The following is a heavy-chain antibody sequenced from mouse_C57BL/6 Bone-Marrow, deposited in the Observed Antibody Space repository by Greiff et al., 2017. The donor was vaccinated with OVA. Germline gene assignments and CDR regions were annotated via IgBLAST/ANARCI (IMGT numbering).Heavy chain of an antibody. J-gene: IGHJ3*01. D-gene: IGHD2-1*01. Sequence: VKVEESGPGLVAPSQSLSITCTVSGFSLTSYGVDWVRQSPGKGLEWLGVIWGVGSTNYNSALKSRLSISKDNSKSQVFLKMNSLQTDDTAMYYCARTGNGGFAYWGQGTLVTVSA. CDR2: IWGVGST. V-gene: IGHV2-6*01. CDR1: GFSLTSYG. CDR3: ARTGNGGFAY.